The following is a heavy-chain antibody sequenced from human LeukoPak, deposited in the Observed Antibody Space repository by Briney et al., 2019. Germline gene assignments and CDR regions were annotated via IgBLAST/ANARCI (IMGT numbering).Heavy chain of an antibody. V-gene: IGHV3-11*04. CDR2: ISSSSSTI. J-gene: IGHJ4*02. CDR1: GFTFSDYY. CDR3: ASHPYCSSTMCFDY. D-gene: IGHD2-2*01. Sequence: PGGSLRLFCAASGFTFSDYYMSWIRQAPGKGLEWVSYISSSSSTIYYADSVKGRFTISRDNAKNSLYLQMNSLRAEDTAVYYCASHPYCSSTMCFDYWGQGTLVTVSS.